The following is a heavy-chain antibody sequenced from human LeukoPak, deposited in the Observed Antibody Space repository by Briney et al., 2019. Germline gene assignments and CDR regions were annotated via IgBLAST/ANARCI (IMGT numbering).Heavy chain of an antibody. CDR3: ARLSCSSNSCYAVGRGDYYYYMDV. CDR1: GFTFSSYE. D-gene: IGHD2-2*01. V-gene: IGHV3-48*03. Sequence: GGSLRLSCAASGFTFSSYEMNWVRQAPGKGLEWVSYISSSGSTIYYADSVKGRFTISRDNAKNSVYLQMNSLRAEDTAVYYCARLSCSSNSCYAVGRGDYYYYMDVWGKGTTVTISS. CDR2: ISSSGSTI. J-gene: IGHJ6*03.